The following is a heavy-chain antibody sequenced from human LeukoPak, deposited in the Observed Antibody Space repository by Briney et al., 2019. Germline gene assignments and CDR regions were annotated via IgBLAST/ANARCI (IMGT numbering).Heavy chain of an antibody. J-gene: IGHJ4*02. V-gene: IGHV1-18*01. D-gene: IGHD6-19*01. CDR1: GYTFTSYG. CDR3: ASTPRQWLVNAHYVY. Sequence: GASVKVSCKASGYTFTSYGISWVRQAPGQGLEWMGWISAYNGNTNYAQKLQGRVTMTTDTSTSTAYMELRSLRSDDTAVYYCASTPRQWLVNAHYVYWGQVTLVTVSS. CDR2: ISAYNGNT.